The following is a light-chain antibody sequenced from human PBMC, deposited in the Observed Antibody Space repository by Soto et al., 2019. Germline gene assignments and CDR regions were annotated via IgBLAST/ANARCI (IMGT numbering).Light chain of an antibody. CDR1: QSVSSSY. CDR3: QQYGSSPVT. CDR2: GAS. V-gene: IGKV3-20*01. J-gene: IGKJ2*01. Sequence: EIVLTQSPGTLSLSPGERATLSCRASQSVSSSYLAWYQQKPGQAPGLLIYGASSRATGIPDRFSGSGSGTDFTLTISRLEPEDFAVYYCQQYGSSPVTFGQGTKLEIK.